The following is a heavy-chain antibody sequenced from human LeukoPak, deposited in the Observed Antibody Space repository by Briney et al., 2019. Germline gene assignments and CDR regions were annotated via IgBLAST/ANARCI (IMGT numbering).Heavy chain of an antibody. CDR1: GFTFDDYA. J-gene: IGHJ6*03. D-gene: IGHD5-18*01. Sequence: GGSLRLSCAASGFTFDDYAMHWVRQAPGKGLEWVSLISWDGGSTYYADSVKGRFTISRDNSKNSLYLQMNSLRAEDTAVYYCARVGSTASLWLFSDYYYYMDVWGKGTTVTVSS. CDR3: ARVGSTASLWLFSDYYYYMDV. CDR2: ISWDGGST. V-gene: IGHV3-43D*03.